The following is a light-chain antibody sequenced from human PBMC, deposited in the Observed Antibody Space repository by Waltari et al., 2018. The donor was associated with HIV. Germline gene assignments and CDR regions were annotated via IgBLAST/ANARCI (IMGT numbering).Light chain of an antibody. CDR3: SSYTSSSTKV. Sequence: QSALTQPASVSGSPGQSITISCTGTSSDVGGYNYVYWYQQYPGKAPKLMIYEVSNRPSGVSNRFSGSKSGNTASLTISGLQAEDEADYYCSSYTSSSTKVFGTGTKVTVL. V-gene: IGLV2-14*01. J-gene: IGLJ1*01. CDR1: SSDVGGYNY. CDR2: EVS.